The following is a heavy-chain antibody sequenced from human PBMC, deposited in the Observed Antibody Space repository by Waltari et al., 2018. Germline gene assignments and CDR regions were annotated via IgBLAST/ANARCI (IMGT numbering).Heavy chain of an antibody. J-gene: IGHJ2*01. CDR1: GTTFRRSG. V-gene: IGHV3-7*01. CDR3: ARDYLFFDL. Sequence: EEELVESGGGWVRRGGSLRRSGAASGTTFRRSGMGWVRQAPVKGLEWVANMNQVGGAIFYVDSVKGRFTISRDNAKNSLFLQMDNLRAEDTAVYYCARDYLFFDLWGRGTLVSVSS. D-gene: IGHD1-26*01. CDR2: MNQVGGAI.